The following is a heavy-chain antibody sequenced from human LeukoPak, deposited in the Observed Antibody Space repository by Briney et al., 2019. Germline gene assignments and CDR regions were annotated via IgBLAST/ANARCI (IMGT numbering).Heavy chain of an antibody. CDR1: GFTFSEYH. CDR2: MSWSGSTI. V-gene: IGHV3-11*04. J-gene: IGHJ4*02. Sequence: GGSLRLSCAASGFTFSEYHMNWNRQAPGQGLEWISHMSWSGSTIYYADSVKGRFTISRDNSENALYLQMNSLRDEDPALYYCARSFRDPEEYWGQGTLVTVSS. CDR3: ARSFRDPEEY.